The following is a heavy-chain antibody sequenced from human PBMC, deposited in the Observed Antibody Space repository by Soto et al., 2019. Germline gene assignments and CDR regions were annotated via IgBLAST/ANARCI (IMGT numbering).Heavy chain of an antibody. CDR1: GYPVTAYY. Sequence: QLHLVQSGAVVKKPGASVTVSCSASGYPVTAYYMHWVRQAPGRGLEWMGGINPATGAAKYTQTFQGRVTMARGQSPGKVFMELSGLTSEEPGGFLRARGGGVGVAGSAAFDMWGQGTLVTVSS. CDR3: ARGGGVGVAGSAAFDM. V-gene: IGHV1-2*02. CDR2: INPATGAA. J-gene: IGHJ3*02. D-gene: IGHD3-3*01.